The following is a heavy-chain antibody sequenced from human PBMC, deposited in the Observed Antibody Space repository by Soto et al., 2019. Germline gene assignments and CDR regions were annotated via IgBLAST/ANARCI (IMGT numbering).Heavy chain of an antibody. CDR1: GGSISSYY. CDR3: ARRRGSYFDY. D-gene: IGHD1-26*01. CDR2: IYYSGST. Sequence: SETLSLTCTVSGGSISSYYWSWIRQPPGKGLEWIGYIYYSGSTNYNPSLKSRVTISVDTSKNQFSLKLSSVTAADTAVYYCARRRGSYFDYWGQGTLVTVSS. V-gene: IGHV4-59*08. J-gene: IGHJ4*02.